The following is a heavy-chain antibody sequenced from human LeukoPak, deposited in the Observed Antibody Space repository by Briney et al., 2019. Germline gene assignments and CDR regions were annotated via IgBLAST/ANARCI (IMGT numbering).Heavy chain of an antibody. Sequence: GGSLRLSCAASGFTLSSYWVHWVRQPPGKGLMWLSRTNEDGSYAEFAGSVKGRFTISRDNAKNTVYLQMNSLRTEDTAVYFCGRINYNGDYWGRGTLVTVSS. J-gene: IGHJ4*02. CDR3: GRINYNGDY. V-gene: IGHV3-74*03. CDR2: TNEDGSYA. CDR1: GFTLSSYW. D-gene: IGHD3-10*01.